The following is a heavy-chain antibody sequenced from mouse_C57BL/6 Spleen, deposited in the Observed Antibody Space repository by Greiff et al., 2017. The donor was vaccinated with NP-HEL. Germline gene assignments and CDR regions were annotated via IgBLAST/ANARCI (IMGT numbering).Heavy chain of an antibody. V-gene: IGHV1-9*01. J-gene: IGHJ4*01. D-gene: IGHD2-10*01. Sequence: QVQLKESGAELMKPGASVKLSCKATGYTFTGYWIEWVKQRPGHGLEWIGEILPGSGSTNYNEKFKGKATFTADTSSNTAYMQLSSLTTEDSAIYYCARSASYGNYGGYAMDYWGQGTSVTVSS. CDR2: ILPGSGST. CDR3: ARSASYGNYGGYAMDY. CDR1: GYTFTGYW.